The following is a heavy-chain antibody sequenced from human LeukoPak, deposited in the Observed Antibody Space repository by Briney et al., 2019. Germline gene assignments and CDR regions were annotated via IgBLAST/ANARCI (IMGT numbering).Heavy chain of an antibody. CDR2: INPISGGT. CDR3: ARGSGGPPQVLDY. J-gene: IGHJ4*02. V-gene: IGHV1-2*02. Sequence: ASVCLSCKASGYTFTGYYIHWVRQAPGQGLEWMGWINPISGGTSYAQKFQGSDTMTRDTSIRTVYMELNRLRSDDTAVFYCARGSGGPPQVLDYWGQGTLLTVST. D-gene: IGHD3-3*01. CDR1: GYTFTGYY.